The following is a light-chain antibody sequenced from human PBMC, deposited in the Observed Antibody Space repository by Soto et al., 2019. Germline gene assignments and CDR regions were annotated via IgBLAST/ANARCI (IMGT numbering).Light chain of an antibody. CDR1: SSDVGGYNY. J-gene: IGLJ7*01. CDR3: CSYTSSSTLDWV. CDR2: DVS. Sequence: QSVLTQPASVSGSPGQSITISCTGTSSDVGGYNYVSWYQQHPGKAPKLMIYDVSNRPSGVSNRFSGSKSGNTASLTISGLEAEDEADYYCCSYTSSSTLDWVFGGGTQLTVL. V-gene: IGLV2-14*01.